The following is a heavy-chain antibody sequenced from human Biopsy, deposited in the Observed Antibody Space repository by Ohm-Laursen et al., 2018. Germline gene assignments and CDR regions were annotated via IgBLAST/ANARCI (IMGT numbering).Heavy chain of an antibody. J-gene: IGHJ4*02. Sequence: PSQTLSLTWTVSRDSISNYYWTWIRQSPGKGLDWIGYIYYTGSTNYNPSVKSRVTISVDTSKNQFSLKLNSVTAADTAVYFCARDSRGGHLNTTLITGKNLDSWGQGILVTVSS. CDR3: ARDSRGGHLNTTLITGKNLDS. V-gene: IGHV4-59*01. D-gene: IGHD3-16*01. CDR2: IYYTGST. CDR1: RDSISNYY.